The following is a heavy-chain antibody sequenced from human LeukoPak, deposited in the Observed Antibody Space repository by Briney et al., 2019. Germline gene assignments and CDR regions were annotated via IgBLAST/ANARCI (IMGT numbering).Heavy chain of an antibody. Sequence: PSETLSLTCTVSGVSISSYYWSWIRQPPGKGLEWLGYIYYSGSTNYNPSLKSRVTISVDTSKNQFSLKLSSVTAADTAVYYCARGGRELLPFDYWGQGTLVTVSS. D-gene: IGHD1-26*01. CDR3: ARGGRELLPFDY. CDR2: IYYSGST. V-gene: IGHV4-59*01. CDR1: GVSISSYY. J-gene: IGHJ4*02.